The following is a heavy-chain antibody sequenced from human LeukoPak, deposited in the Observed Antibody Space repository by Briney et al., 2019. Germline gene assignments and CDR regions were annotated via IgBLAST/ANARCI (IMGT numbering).Heavy chain of an antibody. J-gene: IGHJ4*02. CDR2: IIPMFGTA. D-gene: IGHD6-6*01. Sequence: SVKVSCKASGGTFSNYAISWVRQAPGQGLEWMGGIIPMFGTANYAQKFQGRVTISADKSTSTAYMELSSLRFEDTAIYYCARRVIASRSDYFDSWGQGTLVTVSS. V-gene: IGHV1-69*06. CDR1: GGTFSNYA. CDR3: ARRVIASRSDYFDS.